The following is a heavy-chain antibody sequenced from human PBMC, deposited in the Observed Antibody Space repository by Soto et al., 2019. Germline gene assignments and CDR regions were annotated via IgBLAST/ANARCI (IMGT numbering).Heavy chain of an antibody. CDR1: GNSISSYY. V-gene: IGHV4-4*07. CDR2: VSTGGST. J-gene: IGHJ4*02. D-gene: IGHD4-17*01. Sequence: QVRLQESGPGLVKPSETLSLTCTVSGNSISSYYWSWLRQSAGKGLEWIGRVSTGGSTNYNPSLKSRVITSVDTSKHQFSLMLMSVTAADTAVYYCARFPYGYYFDYWGLGILVTVSS. CDR3: ARFPYGYYFDY.